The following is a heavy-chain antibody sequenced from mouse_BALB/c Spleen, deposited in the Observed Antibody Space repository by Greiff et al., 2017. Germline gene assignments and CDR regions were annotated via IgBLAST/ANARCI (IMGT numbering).Heavy chain of an antibody. D-gene: IGHD2-3*01. CDR2: ISSGGGST. Sequence: EVKLMESGGGLVKPGGSLKLSCAASGFAFSSYDMSWVRQTPEKRLEWVAYISSGGGSTYYPDTVKGRFTISRDNAKNTLYLQMSSLKSEDTAMYYCARRRDGSPFAYWGQGTLVTVSA. CDR3: ARRRDGSPFAY. V-gene: IGHV5-12-1*01. CDR1: GFAFSSYD. J-gene: IGHJ3*01.